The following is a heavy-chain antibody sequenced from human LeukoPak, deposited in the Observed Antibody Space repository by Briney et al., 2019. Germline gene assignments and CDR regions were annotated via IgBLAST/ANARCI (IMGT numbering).Heavy chain of an antibody. V-gene: IGHV3-74*01. J-gene: IGHJ4*02. CDR1: GFTFSSYW. CDR3: AKLGRGGYDYSFDY. CDR2: INSDGSST. D-gene: IGHD5-12*01. Sequence: QPGGSLRLSCAASGFTFSSYWMHWVRQAPGKGLVWVSRINSDGSSTSYADSVKGRFTISRDNAKNTLYLQMNSLRAEDTAVYYCAKLGRGGYDYSFDYWGQGTPVTVSS.